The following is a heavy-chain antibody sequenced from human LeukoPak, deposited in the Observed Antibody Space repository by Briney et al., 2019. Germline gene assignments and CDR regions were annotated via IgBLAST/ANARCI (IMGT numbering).Heavy chain of an antibody. J-gene: IGHJ4*02. V-gene: IGHV4-59*01. CDR3: ARVYSSSWYTALKQYYFDY. D-gene: IGHD6-13*01. CDR2: IYYSGST. CDR1: GGSISTYY. Sequence: SETLSLTCTVSGGSISTYYWTWIRQPLGKGLDWIGYIYYSGSTNYNPSLKSRVTISVDTSKNQFSLDLSSVTAADTAVYYCARVYSSSWYTALKQYYFDYWGQGTLVTVSS.